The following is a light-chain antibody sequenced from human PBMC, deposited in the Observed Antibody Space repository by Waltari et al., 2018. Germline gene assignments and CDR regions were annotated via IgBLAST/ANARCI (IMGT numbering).Light chain of an antibody. CDR1: QTIRQW. J-gene: IGKJ4*01. CDR3: QQYSSVPLT. CDR2: MTS. V-gene: IGKV1-5*03. Sequence: DIQMTQSPSALSASVGDRVIIPCRASQTIRQWLGWYQQKPGEAPNLLIYMTSTLERGVPSRFSGSGDGTEFTLTISSVRPDDFGTYYCQQYSSVPLTFGGGTKVEIK.